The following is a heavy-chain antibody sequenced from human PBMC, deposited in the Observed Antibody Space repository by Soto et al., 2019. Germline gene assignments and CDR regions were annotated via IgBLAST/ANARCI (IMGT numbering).Heavy chain of an antibody. CDR1: GGTFSSYA. V-gene: IGHV1-69*01. CDR2: IIPIFGTA. CDR3: ARDRSASLGIYGGNSWYYFDY. D-gene: IGHD4-17*01. Sequence: QVQLVQSGAEVKKPGSSVKVSCKASGGTFSSYAISWVRQAPGQGLEWMGGIIPIFGTANYAQKFQGRVTITADESTSTAYMELSSLRSEDRAVYYCARDRSASLGIYGGNSWYYFDYWGQGTLVTVSS. J-gene: IGHJ4*02.